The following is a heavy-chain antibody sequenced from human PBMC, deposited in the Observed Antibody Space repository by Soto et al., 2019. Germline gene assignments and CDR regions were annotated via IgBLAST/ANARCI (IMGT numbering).Heavy chain of an antibody. CDR3: ARETVDTAMAPGSADY. V-gene: IGHV3-21*01. D-gene: IGHD5-18*01. Sequence: PGGSLRLSCAASGVTFSSYSMDGVRQAPGKGLEWVSSISSSSSYIYYADSVKGRFTISRDNAKNSLYLQMNSLRAEDTAVYYCARETVDTAMAPGSADYWGQGTLVTVSS. CDR2: ISSSSSYI. CDR1: GVTFSSYS. J-gene: IGHJ4*02.